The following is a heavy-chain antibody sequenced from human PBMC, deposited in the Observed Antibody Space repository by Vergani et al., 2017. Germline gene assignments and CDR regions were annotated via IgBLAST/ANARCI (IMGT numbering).Heavy chain of an antibody. D-gene: IGHD5-12*01. CDR1: GFTFSSYS. CDR3: TKGSVYYHDSAGHGYDPYTGFDL. CDR2: ISSRSTYT. Sequence: EVQLVESGGGLVKPGGSLRLSCAASGFTFSSYSMNWVRQAPGKGLEWVSSISSRSTYTYYADSMKGRFTISRDNAKNSLFLEMNSLRFEDTAVYFCTKGSVYYHDSAGHGYDPYTGFDLWGQGTLVTVSS. J-gene: IGHJ3*01. V-gene: IGHV3-21*04.